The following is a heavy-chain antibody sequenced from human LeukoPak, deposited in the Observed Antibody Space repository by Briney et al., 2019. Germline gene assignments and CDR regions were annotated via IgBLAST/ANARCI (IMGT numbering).Heavy chain of an antibody. CDR1: GFTFNNYA. D-gene: IGHD3-10*02. Sequence: GGSLRLSCAASGFTFNNYAMNWVRQAPGKGLEWVSAISGSGGSTYYADSVEGRFTISRDNSKNTLYLQMNSLRAEDTAVYYCAELGITMIGGVWGKGTTVTISS. CDR3: AELGITMIGGV. V-gene: IGHV3-23*01. J-gene: IGHJ6*04. CDR2: ISGSGGST.